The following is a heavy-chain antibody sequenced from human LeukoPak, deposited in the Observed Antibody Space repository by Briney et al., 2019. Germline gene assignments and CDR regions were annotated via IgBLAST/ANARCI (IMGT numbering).Heavy chain of an antibody. CDR2: ISSSSSTI. CDR3: ARNPYGSGSHNFDF. J-gene: IGHJ4*02. Sequence: PGGSLRLSCAASGFTFSSYGMNWVRQAPGKGREWVSYISSSSSTIYYADYVKGRFTISRDNAKNSLYLQMNSLRAEDTAVYYCARNPYGSGSHNFDFWGQGTLVTVSS. CDR1: GFTFSSYG. V-gene: IGHV3-48*01. D-gene: IGHD3-10*01.